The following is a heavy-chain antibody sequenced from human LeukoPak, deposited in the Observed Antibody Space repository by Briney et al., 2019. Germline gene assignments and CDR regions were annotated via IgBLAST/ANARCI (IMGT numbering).Heavy chain of an antibody. CDR2: IFYSRST. V-gene: IGHV4-59*11. Sequence: PSETLSLTCSVSGVSISIHYWSCIRQPPGKGLELIGYIFYSRSTNYNPSLKSRVTISVDTSKNHFSLKLSSVTAADTSVYYCARGGSYFDYWGQGTLVTVSS. D-gene: IGHD1-26*01. CDR1: GVSISIHY. CDR3: ARGGSYFDY. J-gene: IGHJ4*02.